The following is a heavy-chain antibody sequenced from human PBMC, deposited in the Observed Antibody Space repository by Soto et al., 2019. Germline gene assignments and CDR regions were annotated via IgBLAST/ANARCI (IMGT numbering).Heavy chain of an antibody. J-gene: IGHJ6*02. D-gene: IGHD2-2*01. Sequence: GGSLRLSCAASGFTFSSYSMNWVRQAPGKGLEWVSSISSSSSYIYYADSVKGRFTISRDNAKNSLCLQMNSLRAEDTAVYYCARDTFPFVLVPAATPNYYYGMDVWGQGTTVTVSS. CDR2: ISSSSSYI. CDR3: ARDTFPFVLVPAATPNYYYGMDV. CDR1: GFTFSSYS. V-gene: IGHV3-21*01.